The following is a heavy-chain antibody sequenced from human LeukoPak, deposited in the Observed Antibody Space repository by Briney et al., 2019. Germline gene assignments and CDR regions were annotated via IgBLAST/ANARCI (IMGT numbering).Heavy chain of an antibody. CDR3: ARDRDPGYNDSSGYRRVNAFDI. J-gene: IGHJ3*02. CDR2: ITTSGSTK. CDR1: GYSFTNYW. Sequence: GESLKISRKGSGYSFTNYWIGWVRQAPGKGLEWVSYITTSGSTKYYADSVKGRFTISRDNAKNSLYLQMNSLRAEDTAVYYCARDRDPGYNDSSGYRRVNAFDIWGQGTMVTVSS. V-gene: IGHV3-11*04. D-gene: IGHD3-22*01.